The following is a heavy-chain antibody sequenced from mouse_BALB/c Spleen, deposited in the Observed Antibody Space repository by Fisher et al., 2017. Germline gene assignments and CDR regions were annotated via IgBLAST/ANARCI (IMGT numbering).Heavy chain of an antibody. V-gene: IGHV1S12*01. D-gene: IGHD2-3*01. CDR3: RDGYPYAMDY. J-gene: IGHJ4*01. Sequence: KFKGKATLTADTSSNTAYMQLSSLTSENSAVYYCARDGYPYAMDYWGQGTSVTVSS.